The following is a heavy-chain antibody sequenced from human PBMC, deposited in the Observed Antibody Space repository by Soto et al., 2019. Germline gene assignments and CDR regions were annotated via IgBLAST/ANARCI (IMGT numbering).Heavy chain of an antibody. J-gene: IGHJ6*02. CDR3: ASSPRGYCSSASCREWCNYYGMDV. D-gene: IGHD2-2*01. V-gene: IGHV5-51*01. Sequence: GESLKISCKGSGYSFTSYWIGWVRQMPGKGLEWMEVIYPGASDTRYSPSFQGHVTISANKSISTAYLQWSSLKASDTAMYYCASSPRGYCSSASCREWCNYYGMDVWGQGTTVTFSS. CDR1: GYSFTSYW. CDR2: IYPGASDT.